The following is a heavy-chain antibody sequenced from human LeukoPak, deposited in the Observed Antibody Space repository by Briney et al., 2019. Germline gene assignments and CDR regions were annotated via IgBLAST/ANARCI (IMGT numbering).Heavy chain of an antibody. CDR2: ISSSSSTI. Sequence: GGSLRLSCAASGFTFSSYSMNWVRQAPGKRLEWVSYISSSSSTIYYADSVKGRFTISRDNAKNSLYLQMNSLRAEDTAVYYCARLDILTGYYPDYWGQGTLVTVSS. V-gene: IGHV3-48*01. CDR3: ARLDILTGYYPDY. D-gene: IGHD3-9*01. CDR1: GFTFSSYS. J-gene: IGHJ4*02.